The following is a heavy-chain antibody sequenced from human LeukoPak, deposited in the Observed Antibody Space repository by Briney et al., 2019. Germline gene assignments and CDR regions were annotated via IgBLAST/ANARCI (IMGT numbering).Heavy chain of an antibody. V-gene: IGHV5-51*01. CDR1: GYTFTSYW. Sequence: PGESLQISCQGSGYTFTSYWIGWVRQMPEKGLEWMGIIYPGDSDTRYSPSFQGQVTISADKSISTAYLQWSSLKASDTAIYYCARRGSPGGDSLGWFDPWGQGTLVTVSS. D-gene: IGHD2-21*02. CDR3: ARRGSPGGDSLGWFDP. CDR2: IYPGDSDT. J-gene: IGHJ5*02.